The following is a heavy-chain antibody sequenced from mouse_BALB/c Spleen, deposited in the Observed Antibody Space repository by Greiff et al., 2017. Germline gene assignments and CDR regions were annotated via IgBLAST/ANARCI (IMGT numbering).Heavy chain of an antibody. V-gene: IGHV2-6-7*01. CDR3: ARDRKYGEDAMDY. CDR1: GFSLTGYG. Sequence: VQLQQSGPGLVAPSQSLSITCTVSGFSLTGYGVNWVRQPPGKGLEWLGMIWGDGSTDYNSALKSRLSISKDNSKSQVFLKMNSLQTDDTARYYCARDRKYGEDAMDYWGQGTSVTVSS. D-gene: IGHD2-10*02. J-gene: IGHJ4*01. CDR2: IWGDGST.